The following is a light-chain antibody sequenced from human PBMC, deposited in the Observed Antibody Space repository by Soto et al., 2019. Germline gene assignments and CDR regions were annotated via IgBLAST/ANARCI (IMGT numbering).Light chain of an antibody. J-gene: IGKJ4*01. CDR2: GAS. CDR1: QSVSSNY. V-gene: IGKV3-20*01. Sequence: EIVLTQSPGTLSLSPGDRATLSCRASQSVSSNYLAWYHPKPGQAPRLLLYGASSRATGIPDRFSGSGSGTDFTLSISRLEPEDFGVYYCQQYGSSPRLAFGGGTKVDIK. CDR3: QQYGSSPRLA.